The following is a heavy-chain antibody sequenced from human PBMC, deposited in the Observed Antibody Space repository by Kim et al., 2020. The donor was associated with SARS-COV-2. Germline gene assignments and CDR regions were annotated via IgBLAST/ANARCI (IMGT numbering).Heavy chain of an antibody. CDR3: TRGHLKSIVVVIAPRPYYYYMDV. Sequence: ASVKVSCKASGYTFISYDINWVLQATGQGLECMGWMNPNSGNTGYAQTFQGRFTMTRNTSIRTAYMELSSLGSEDTAVYYCTRGHLKSIVVVIAPRPYYYYMDVWGKGTTVTVSS. CDR2: MNPNSGNT. V-gene: IGHV1-8*01. CDR1: GYTFISYD. J-gene: IGHJ6*03. D-gene: IGHD2-21*01.